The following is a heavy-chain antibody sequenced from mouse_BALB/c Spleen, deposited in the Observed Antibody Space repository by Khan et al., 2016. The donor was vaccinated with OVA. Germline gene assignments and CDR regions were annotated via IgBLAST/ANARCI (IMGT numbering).Heavy chain of an antibody. V-gene: IGHV3-2*02. J-gene: IGHJ1*01. Sequence: VQLKESGPGLVKPSQSLSLTCTATGYSITSDYAWNWIRQFPGNKLEWRGYIRYSGSTGYKPSLKSRLTITRDTSHNQFFLQLNSVTTEDTATYYSARRDYYGHWYFDIWGAGTTVTVSS. CDR3: ARRDYYGHWYFDI. CDR1: GYSITSDYA. CDR2: IRYSGST. D-gene: IGHD1-1*01.